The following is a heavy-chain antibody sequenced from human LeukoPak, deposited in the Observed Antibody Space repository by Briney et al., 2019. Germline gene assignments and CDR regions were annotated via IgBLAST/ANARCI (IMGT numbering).Heavy chain of an antibody. J-gene: IGHJ6*02. CDR3: ARHRVKYYGMDV. CDR2: INHSGTT. D-gene: IGHD3-3*01. Sequence: SETLSLTCAVYGGSFSGYFWTWIRQPPGMGLEWIGEINHSGTTNYKPSLKSRVTISVDTSKNQFSLKMSSVTAADTAVYYCARHRVKYYGMDVWGQGTTVTVSS. V-gene: IGHV4-34*01. CDR1: GGSFSGYF.